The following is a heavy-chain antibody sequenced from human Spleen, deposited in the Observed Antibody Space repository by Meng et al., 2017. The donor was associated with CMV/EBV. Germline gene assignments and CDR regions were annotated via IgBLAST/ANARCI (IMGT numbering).Heavy chain of an antibody. CDR1: GFTFNINW. J-gene: IGHJ6*02. CDR3: ASPLGVTMILPGGMDV. Sequence: GGSLRLSCAGSGFTFNINWKTWVRQAPGKGLEWVANINQNGDEKYYVDSVKGRFTISRDNAKKSLHLQVSSLRAEDTAVYYCASPLGVTMILPGGMDVWGQGTTVTVSS. CDR2: INQNGDEK. D-gene: IGHD3-22*01. V-gene: IGHV3-7*01.